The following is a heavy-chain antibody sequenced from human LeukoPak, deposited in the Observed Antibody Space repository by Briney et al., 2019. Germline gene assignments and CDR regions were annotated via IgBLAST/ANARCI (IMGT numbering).Heavy chain of an antibody. J-gene: IGHJ4*02. CDR1: GGSISSHY. V-gene: IGHV4-59*11. D-gene: IGHD3-10*01. CDR2: MFYSGST. CDR3: ARGASYYFGSGMSYYFDY. Sequence: SETLSLTCTVSGGSISSHYWSWIRQPPGKGLEWIGFMFYSGSTNYNPSLKSRVSISVDTSKNQFSLRLSSVTAADTAVYYCARGASYYFGSGMSYYFDYWGQGTLVTVSS.